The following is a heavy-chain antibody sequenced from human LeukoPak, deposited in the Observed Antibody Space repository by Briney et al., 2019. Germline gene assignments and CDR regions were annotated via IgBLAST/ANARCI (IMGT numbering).Heavy chain of an antibody. CDR2: IYSGGST. Sequence: PWGSLRLSCAASGFTASSNYRSWVRQAPGKGLEWVSVIYSGGSTYYADSVKGRFTISRDNSKNTLYLQINSLTAEDTAVYYCARGRGYSGYVDYWGQGTLVTVSS. D-gene: IGHD5-12*01. CDR3: ARGRGYSGYVDY. V-gene: IGHV3-53*01. J-gene: IGHJ4*02. CDR1: GFTASSNY.